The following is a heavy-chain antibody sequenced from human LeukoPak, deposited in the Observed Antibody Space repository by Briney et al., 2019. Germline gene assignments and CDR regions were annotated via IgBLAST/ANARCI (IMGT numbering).Heavy chain of an antibody. CDR2: INPKSGGT. CDR3: ARVKTPDIWSLDY. CDR1: GYTFTGYY. D-gene: IGHD3-9*01. Sequence: ASVKVSCKASGYTFTGYYIHWVRLAPGLGLEWMGWINPKSGGTNYAQRFQGRVTMTRDTSFRTAHVEVSRLRSDDTAVYYCARVKTPDIWSLDYWGQGTLVTVS. V-gene: IGHV1-2*02. J-gene: IGHJ4*02.